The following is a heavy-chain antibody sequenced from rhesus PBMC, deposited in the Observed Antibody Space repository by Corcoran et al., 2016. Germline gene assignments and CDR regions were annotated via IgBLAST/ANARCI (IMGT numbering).Heavy chain of an antibody. J-gene: IGHJ4*01. CDR1: GGSFGSYW. CDR2: INGNSGSA. CDR3: AGTTVADPFDY. V-gene: IGHV4-80*01. Sequence: QVQLQESGPGPVKPLETLSRTGAVSGGSFGSYWGLCIRHPPGKGLEWIGEINGNSGSANYNPSLKSRVTISKDASKNQFSLKLSSVTAADTAVYYCAGTTVADPFDYWGQGVLVTVSS. D-gene: IGHD4-29*01.